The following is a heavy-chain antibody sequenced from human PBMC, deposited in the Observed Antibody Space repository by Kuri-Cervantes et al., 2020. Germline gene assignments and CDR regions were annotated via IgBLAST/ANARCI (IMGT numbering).Heavy chain of an antibody. V-gene: IGHV1-3*01. CDR3: ARDRITVSGLDY. J-gene: IGHJ4*02. CDR2: INGGNGNT. Sequence: ASVKVSCRASGYTFTSYAMHWVRKAPGQRLEWMGWINGGNGNTKYSQKFQGRVTMTTDTSTSTAYMELTSLRSDDTAVYFCARDRITVSGLDYWGQGTRVTVSS. CDR1: GYTFTSYA. D-gene: IGHD6-19*01.